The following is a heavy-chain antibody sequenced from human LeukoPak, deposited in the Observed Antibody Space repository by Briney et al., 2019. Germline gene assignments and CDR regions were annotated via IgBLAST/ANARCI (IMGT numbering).Heavy chain of an antibody. J-gene: IGHJ5*02. CDR1: GYTFTGYY. Sequence: ASVKVSCKASGYTFTGYYMHWVRQAPGQGLEWMGWINPNSGGTNYAQKFQGRVTMTRDTSISTAYMGLSRLRSDDTAVYYCARTGSNYYDSSGPYNWFDPWGQGTLVTVSS. V-gene: IGHV1-2*02. CDR3: ARTGSNYYDSSGPYNWFDP. CDR2: INPNSGGT. D-gene: IGHD3-22*01.